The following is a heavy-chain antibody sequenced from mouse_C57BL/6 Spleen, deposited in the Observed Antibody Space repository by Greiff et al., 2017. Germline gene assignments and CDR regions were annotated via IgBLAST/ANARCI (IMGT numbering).Heavy chain of an antibody. Sequence: VQLQQSGAELVRPGASVTLSCKASGYTFTDYEMHWVKQTPVHGLEWIGAIDPETGGTAYNQKFKGKAILTADKSSSTAYMELRSLASEDSAVYYCTRGGISYGNHYAMDYWGQGTSVTVSS. CDR3: TRGGISYGNHYAMDY. CDR2: IDPETGGT. J-gene: IGHJ4*01. V-gene: IGHV1-15*01. D-gene: IGHD2-1*01. CDR1: GYTFTDYE.